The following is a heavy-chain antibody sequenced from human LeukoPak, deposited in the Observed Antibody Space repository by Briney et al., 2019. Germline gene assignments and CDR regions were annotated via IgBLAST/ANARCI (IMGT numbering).Heavy chain of an antibody. CDR3: ARVTTGGYYNY. D-gene: IGHD3-22*01. CDR1: GGSISSGSYY. Sequence: SGTLSLTCTVSGGSISSGSYYWSWIRQPAGKGLEWIGRIYTSGSTNYNPSLKSRVTISLDTSENHYSLKLSSVTAADTAVYYCARVTTGGYYNYWGQGTLVTVSS. CDR2: IYTSGST. J-gene: IGHJ4*02. V-gene: IGHV4-61*02.